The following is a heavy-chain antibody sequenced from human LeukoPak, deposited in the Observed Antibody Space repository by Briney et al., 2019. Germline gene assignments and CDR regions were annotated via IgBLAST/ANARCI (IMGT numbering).Heavy chain of an antibody. Sequence: PGGSLRLSCAASGFTFSSYWMSWVRQAPGKGLEWVANIKQDGSEKYYVDSVKGRFTISRDNAKNSLYLQMNSLRAEDTAVYYCARVAPGSSTSHYYYYGMDVWGQGTTVTVSS. J-gene: IGHJ6*02. CDR2: IKQDGSEK. CDR1: GFTFSSYW. CDR3: ARVAPGSSTSHYYYYGMDV. D-gene: IGHD2-2*01. V-gene: IGHV3-7*01.